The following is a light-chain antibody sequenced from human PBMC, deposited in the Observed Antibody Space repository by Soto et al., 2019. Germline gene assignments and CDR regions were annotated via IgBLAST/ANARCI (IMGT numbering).Light chain of an antibody. CDR2: DAI. J-gene: IGKJ2*01. CDR3: HQYASSPLT. CDR1: QSVARNL. Sequence: EIVLTQSPGTLSLSPGERATLSCRASQSVARNLLAWFQQRPGQPPRLLIYDAIGRATGIPDRFSGSGSATDFTLNTKRLEPEDFAVYYCHQYASSPLTFGQGTKLEIK. V-gene: IGKV3-20*01.